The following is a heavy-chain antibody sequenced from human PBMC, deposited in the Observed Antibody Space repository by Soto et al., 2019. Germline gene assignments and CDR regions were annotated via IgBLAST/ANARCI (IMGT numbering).Heavy chain of an antibody. CDR2: IYDSGIT. CDR1: AGSVGSGEYY. Sequence: QVQLQESGPGLVKPSQTLSLACTVSAGSVGSGEYYHSWIRQPPGKSLEWIGYIYDSGITNYTPPLKGRVTMSLDRSNNQASLKLSSVTAADTAVYFCARDVAHGYTENVWGQGTMVTVSS. D-gene: IGHD5-18*01. V-gene: IGHV4-30-4*01. J-gene: IGHJ3*01. CDR3: ARDVAHGYTENV.